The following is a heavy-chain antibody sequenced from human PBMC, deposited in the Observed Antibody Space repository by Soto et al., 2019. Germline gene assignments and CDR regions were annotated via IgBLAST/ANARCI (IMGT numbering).Heavy chain of an antibody. Sequence: QVQLVESGGGLVKPGGSLRLSCATSGFTFSDYYMSWIRQAPGKGLEWVSYIGTRGNTKYYADSVRGRFTISRDNAKNSLYLQMNSLRADDTAVSYCARDGTEYYGEYYDYWGQGIPVTVSS. J-gene: IGHJ4*02. V-gene: IGHV3-11*01. CDR3: ARDGTEYYGEYYDY. D-gene: IGHD4-17*01. CDR1: GFTFSDYY. CDR2: IGTRGNTK.